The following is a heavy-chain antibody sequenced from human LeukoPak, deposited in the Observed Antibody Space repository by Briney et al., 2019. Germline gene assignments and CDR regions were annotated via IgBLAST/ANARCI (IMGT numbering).Heavy chain of an antibody. J-gene: IGHJ4*02. CDR3: TTGATAYDY. CDR1: GFSFSNCS. CDR2: IGSSGNTI. Sequence: GGSLRLSCAASGFSFSNCSMNWVRQAPGKGLEWVSYIGSSGNTILYADSVKGRFTISRDNAENSLYLQMNSLRAEDTAVYYCTTGATAYDYWGQGTLVTVSS. V-gene: IGHV3-48*04. D-gene: IGHD1-26*01.